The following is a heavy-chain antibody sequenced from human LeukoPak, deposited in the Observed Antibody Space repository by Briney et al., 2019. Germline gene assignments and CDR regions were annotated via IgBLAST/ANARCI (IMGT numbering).Heavy chain of an antibody. CDR2: ISSSSSYI. CDR1: GLTLSRYT. D-gene: IGHD1-1*01. V-gene: IGHV3-21*01. J-gene: IGHJ4*02. CDR3: ARDATGTTLFDY. Sequence: GGSLRLSCAASGLTLSRYTMNWVRQAPGKGLEWVSSISSSSSYIYYADSVKGRFTISRDNAKNSLYLQMNSLRAEDTAVYYCARDATGTTLFDYWGQGTLVTVSS.